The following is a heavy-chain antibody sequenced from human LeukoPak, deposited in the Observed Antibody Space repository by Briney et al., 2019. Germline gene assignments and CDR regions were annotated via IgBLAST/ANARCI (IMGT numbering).Heavy chain of an antibody. CDR3: ASGVYLAGSSSKYYFDY. J-gene: IGHJ4*02. CDR2: IYYSGST. CDR1: GGSISSSSYY. Sequence: SETLSLTCTVSGGSISSSSYYWGWIRQPPGKGLEWIGSIYYSGSTYYNPSLKGRVTISVDTSKNQFSLKLSSVTAADTAVYYCASGVYLAGSSSKYYFDYWGQGTLVTVSS. D-gene: IGHD3-10*01. V-gene: IGHV4-39*07.